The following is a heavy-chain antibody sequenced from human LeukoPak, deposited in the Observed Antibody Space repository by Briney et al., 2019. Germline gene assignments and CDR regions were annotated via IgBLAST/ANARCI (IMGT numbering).Heavy chain of an antibody. CDR2: IYHSGST. Sequence: PSETLSLTCTVSGYSISSGYYWGWIRQPPGKGLEWIGSIYHSGSTYYNPSLKSRVTISVDTSKNQFSLKLSSVTAADTAVYYCARGYYDKGFDPWGQGTLVTVSS. V-gene: IGHV4-38-2*02. CDR1: GYSISSGYY. D-gene: IGHD3-9*01. CDR3: ARGYYDKGFDP. J-gene: IGHJ5*02.